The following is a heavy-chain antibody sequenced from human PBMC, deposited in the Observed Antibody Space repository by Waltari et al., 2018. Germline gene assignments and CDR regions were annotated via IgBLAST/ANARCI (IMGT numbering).Heavy chain of an antibody. V-gene: IGHV3-74*01. CDR1: GFSNSGYW. J-gene: IGHJ4*02. D-gene: IGHD6-6*01. CDR3: ARDGLGSSHDY. Sequence: EVQLVESGGGLIQPGGSLRLSCAASGFSNSGYWMHWVRLPPGKGLVWVSRIHSDGRSTSYVDSVRGRFTVSRDNAKNTVYLQMNSLRADDTGVYFCARDGLGSSHDYWGQGTLVTVSS. CDR2: IHSDGRST.